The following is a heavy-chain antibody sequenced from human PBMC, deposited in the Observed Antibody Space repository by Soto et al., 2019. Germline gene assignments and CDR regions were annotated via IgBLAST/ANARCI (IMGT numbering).Heavy chain of an antibody. J-gene: IGHJ6*02. V-gene: IGHV1-69*13. CDR2: IIPIFGTA. CDR1: GCTFSSYA. CDR3: ARAYGSGSYLNYYYGMDV. Sequence: ASVKVSCKASGCTFSSYAISWVRQAPGQGLEWMGGIIPIFGTANYAQKFQGRVTITADESTSTAYMELSSLRSEDTAVYYCARAYGSGSYLNYYYGMDVWGQGTTVTVSS. D-gene: IGHD3-10*01.